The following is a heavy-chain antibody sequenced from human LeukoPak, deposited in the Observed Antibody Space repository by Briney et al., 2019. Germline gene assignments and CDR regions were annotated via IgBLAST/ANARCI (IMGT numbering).Heavy chain of an antibody. CDR1: GLTFSSYS. CDR3: AREKWLAFDY. Sequence: GGSLRLSCAASGLTFSSYSMNWVRQAPGKGLEWVSYISSSSSTIYYADSVKGRFTISRDNAKNSLYLQMNSLRAEDTAVYYCAREKWLAFDYWGQGTLVTVSS. V-gene: IGHV3-48*04. D-gene: IGHD6-19*01. CDR2: ISSSSSTI. J-gene: IGHJ4*02.